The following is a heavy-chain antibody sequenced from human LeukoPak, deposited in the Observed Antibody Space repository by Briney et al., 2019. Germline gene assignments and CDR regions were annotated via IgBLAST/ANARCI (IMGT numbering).Heavy chain of an antibody. CDR2: IYYSGST. CDR3: ARERYSSSWPKGWFDP. J-gene: IGHJ5*02. Sequence: SETLSLTCTVSGGSISSYYWSWIRQPPGKGLEWIGYIYYSGSTNYNPPLKSRVTISVDTSKNQFSLKLSSVNAADTAVYYCARERYSSSWPKGWFDPWGQGTLVTVSS. V-gene: IGHV4-59*01. CDR1: GGSISSYY. D-gene: IGHD6-13*01.